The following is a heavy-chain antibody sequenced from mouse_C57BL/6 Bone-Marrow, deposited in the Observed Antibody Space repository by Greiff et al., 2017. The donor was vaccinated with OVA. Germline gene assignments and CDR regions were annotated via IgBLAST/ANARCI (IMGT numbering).Heavy chain of an antibody. CDR1: GYSFTDYN. CDR3: ARSHYYGSTGDYAMDY. J-gene: IGHJ4*01. CDR2: INPNYGTT. D-gene: IGHD1-1*01. V-gene: IGHV1-39*01. Sequence: SGPELVKPGASVKISCKASGYSFTDYNMNWVKQSNGKSLEWIGVINPNYGTTSYNQKCKGKATLTVDQSSSTAYMQLNSLTSEDSAVYYCARSHYYGSTGDYAMDYWGQGTSVTVSS.